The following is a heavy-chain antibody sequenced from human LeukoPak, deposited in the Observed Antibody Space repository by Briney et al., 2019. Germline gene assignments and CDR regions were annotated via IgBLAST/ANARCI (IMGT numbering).Heavy chain of an antibody. CDR2: INPSSGGT. D-gene: IGHD6-19*01. J-gene: IGHJ4*02. CDR3: ARDLSTGAGSN. Sequence: GASVKVSCKASGYTFTANHIHWLRQAPGQGLEWVGWINPSSGGTNLVQKFQGRVTMTRDTSITTAYMELTRLRSDDTAIYYCARDLSTGAGSNRGQGTLVTVSS. CDR1: GYTFTANH. V-gene: IGHV1-2*02.